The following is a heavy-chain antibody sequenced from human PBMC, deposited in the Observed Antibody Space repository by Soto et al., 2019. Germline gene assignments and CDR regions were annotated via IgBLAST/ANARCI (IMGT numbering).Heavy chain of an antibody. J-gene: IGHJ2*01. D-gene: IGHD2-8*01. Sequence: QVQLVESGGGVVQPGRSLRLSCAASGFTFSSYGMHWVRQAPGKGLEWVAVISYDGSNKYYADSVKGRFTISRDNSKHSLYLQMNSLRAEDTAVYYCAKDSYLIGLMVYASVSWYFDLWGRGTLVTVSS. CDR1: GFTFSSYG. V-gene: IGHV3-30*18. CDR3: AKDSYLIGLMVYASVSWYFDL. CDR2: ISYDGSNK.